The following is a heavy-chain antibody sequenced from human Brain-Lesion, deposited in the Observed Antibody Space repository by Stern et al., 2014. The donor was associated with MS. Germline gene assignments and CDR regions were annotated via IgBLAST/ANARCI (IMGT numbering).Heavy chain of an antibody. CDR3: ARVPDYGDAFFDY. V-gene: IGHV4-30-4*01. D-gene: IGHD4-17*01. Sequence: QVQLQESGPGLVKPSQTLSLTCTVSGGSISSGDNYWSWIRQPPGKGPEWIGNPHYSGGTYFNPSLKSRATISADTSKNQFSLKLNSMTAADTAVYYCARVPDYGDAFFDYWGQGILVTVSS. CDR2: PHYSGGT. J-gene: IGHJ4*02. CDR1: GGSISSGDNY.